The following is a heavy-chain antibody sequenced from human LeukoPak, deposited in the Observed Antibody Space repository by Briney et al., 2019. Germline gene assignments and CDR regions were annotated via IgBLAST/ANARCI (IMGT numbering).Heavy chain of an antibody. V-gene: IGHV3-30*18. D-gene: IGHD1-26*01. Sequence: PGGSLRLSCAASGFTFSSYGMHWVRQAPGKGLEWVAVISYDGSNKYYADSVKGRFTISRDNSKNTLYLQMNSLRAEDTAVYYCAKDIVVGAIGGAFDIWGQGTMVTVSS. CDR1: GFTFSSYG. CDR2: ISYDGSNK. J-gene: IGHJ3*02. CDR3: AKDIVVGAIGGAFDI.